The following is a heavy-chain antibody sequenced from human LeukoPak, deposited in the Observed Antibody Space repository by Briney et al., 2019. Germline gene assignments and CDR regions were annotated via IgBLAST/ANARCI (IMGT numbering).Heavy chain of an antibody. J-gene: IGHJ4*02. D-gene: IGHD1-26*01. CDR2: IYHSGST. CDR1: GYSISSGYY. CDR3: ARDRRYSGSYYEG. V-gene: IGHV4-38-2*02. Sequence: SETLSLTCTVSGYSISSGYYWGWIRQPPGKGLEWIGSIYHSGSTYYNPSLKSRVTISVDTSKNQFSLKLSSVTAADTAVYYCARDRRYSGSYYEGWGQGTLVTVSS.